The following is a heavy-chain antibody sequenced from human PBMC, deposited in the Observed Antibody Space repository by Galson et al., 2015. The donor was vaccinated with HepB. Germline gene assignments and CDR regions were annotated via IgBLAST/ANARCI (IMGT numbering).Heavy chain of an antibody. Sequence: SLRLSCAASGFTFSSYSMNWVRQAPGKGLEWVSSISSSSSYIYYADSVKGRFTISRDNAKNSLYLQMNSLRAEDTAVYYCARGGKGRITLNWFDPWGQGTLVTVSS. CDR2: ISSSSSYI. J-gene: IGHJ5*02. V-gene: IGHV3-21*01. D-gene: IGHD1-20*01. CDR1: GFTFSSYS. CDR3: ARGGKGRITLNWFDP.